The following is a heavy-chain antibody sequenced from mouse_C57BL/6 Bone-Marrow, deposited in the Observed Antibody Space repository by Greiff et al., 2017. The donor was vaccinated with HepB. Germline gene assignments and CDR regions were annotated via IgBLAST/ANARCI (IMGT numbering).Heavy chain of an antibody. CDR1: GFSLPSYG. CDR2: IWSDGST. D-gene: IGHD2-4*01. V-gene: IGHV2-6-1*01. Sequence: VKLMESGPGLVAPSQSLSITCTVSGFSLPSYGVHWVRQPPGKGLEWLVVIWSDGSTTYNSALKSRLSISKDNSKSQVFLKMNSRQTDDTAMYYCARHRLRVFYAMDYWGQGTSVTVSS. J-gene: IGHJ4*01. CDR3: ARHRLRVFYAMDY.